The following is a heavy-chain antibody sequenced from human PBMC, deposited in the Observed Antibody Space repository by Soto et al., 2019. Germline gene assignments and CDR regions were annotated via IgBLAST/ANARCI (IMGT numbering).Heavy chain of an antibody. CDR1: GGTFSSYA. J-gene: IGHJ4*02. CDR3: YWYYYDSSGHDPDY. Sequence: VASVKVSCKASGGTFSSYAISWVRQAPGQGLEWMGGIIPIFGTANYAQKFQGRVTITADESTSTAYMELSSLRSEDTAVYYCYWYYYDSSGHDPDYWGQGTLVTVSS. CDR2: IIPIFGTA. V-gene: IGHV1-69*13. D-gene: IGHD3-22*01.